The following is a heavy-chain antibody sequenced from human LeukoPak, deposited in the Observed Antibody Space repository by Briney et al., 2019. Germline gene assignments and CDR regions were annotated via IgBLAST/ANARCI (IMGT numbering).Heavy chain of an antibody. V-gene: IGHV3-23*01. Sequence: GGTLRLSSAASGFTFSSYAMRSVPQAPGKGLEWVSAISGSGGSPYYADSVKVRFTISRDNSKNTLYLQMNSLRAEDTAVYYCAKGVTAMVRGYYDYWGQGTLVTVSS. CDR3: AKGVTAMVRGYYDY. CDR2: ISGSGGSP. J-gene: IGHJ4*02. CDR1: GFTFSSYA. D-gene: IGHD3-10*01.